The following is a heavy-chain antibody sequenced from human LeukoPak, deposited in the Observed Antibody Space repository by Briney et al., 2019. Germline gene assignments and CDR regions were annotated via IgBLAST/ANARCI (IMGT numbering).Heavy chain of an antibody. CDR3: AKDHPGRDYVKG. J-gene: IGHJ4*02. CDR2: IYTSGST. Sequence: PSETLSLTCAVYGGSFSGYYWSWIRQPAGKGLEWIGRIYTSGSTNYNPSLKSRVTIPVDTSKNQFSLKLSSVTAADTAVYYCAKDHPGRDYVKGWGQGTLVTVSS. CDR1: GGSFSGYY. D-gene: IGHD4-17*01. V-gene: IGHV4-4*07.